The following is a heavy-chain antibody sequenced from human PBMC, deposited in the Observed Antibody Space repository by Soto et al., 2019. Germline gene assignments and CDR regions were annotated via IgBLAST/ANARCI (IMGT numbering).Heavy chain of an antibody. CDR3: ARDLHGAAAGTLGMDV. CDR2: IYYSGST. CDR1: WGSIFGLY. D-gene: IGHD6-13*01. V-gene: IGHV4-59*11. Sequence: PLEPMSHTCSVLWGSIFGLYWSWIRQPPGKGLEWIGYIYYSGSTNYNPSLKSRVTISVDTSKNQFSLKLSSVTAADTAVYYCARDLHGAAAGTLGMDVWGQGTTVTVSS. J-gene: IGHJ6*02.